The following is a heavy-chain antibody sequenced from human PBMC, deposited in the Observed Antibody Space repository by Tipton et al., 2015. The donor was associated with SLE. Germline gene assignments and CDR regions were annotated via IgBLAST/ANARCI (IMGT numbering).Heavy chain of an antibody. V-gene: IGHV4-59*08. CDR1: GGSISSYY. CDR2: LNYNGGA. D-gene: IGHD2-2*01. CDR3: ARIAIAPAMGEYYFDS. Sequence: TLSLTCTVPGGSISSYYWSWIRQPPGRGLEWIGYLNYNGGATYSPSLKSRVTTSVDTSKNQFSLNLNSVTAADTAVYYCARIAIAPAMGEYYFDSWGQGTLVPVSS. J-gene: IGHJ4*02.